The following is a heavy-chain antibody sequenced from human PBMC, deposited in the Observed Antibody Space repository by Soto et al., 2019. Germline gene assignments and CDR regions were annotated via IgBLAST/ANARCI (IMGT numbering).Heavy chain of an antibody. CDR2: IIPIFGTA. CDR1: GGTFSSYA. Sequence: ASVKVSCKASGGTFSSYAISWVRQAPGQGLEWMGGIIPIFGTANYAQKFQGRVTITADKSTSTAYMELSSLRSEDTAVYYCAICDSSGKPTYYFDYWGQGTLVTVSS. V-gene: IGHV1-69*06. D-gene: IGHD3-22*01. CDR3: AICDSSGKPTYYFDY. J-gene: IGHJ4*02.